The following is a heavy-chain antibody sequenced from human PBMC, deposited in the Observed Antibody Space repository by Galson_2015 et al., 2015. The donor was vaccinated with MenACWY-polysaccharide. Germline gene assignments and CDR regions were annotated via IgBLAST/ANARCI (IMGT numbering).Heavy chain of an antibody. CDR2: SHDSGIT. D-gene: IGHD2-2*01. V-gene: IGHV4-39*01. J-gene: IGHJ3*01. Sequence: ETLSLTCTVSGGSISTGTHYWHWIRQPPGKGLEWVGNSHDSGITYYTPSLKGRVSISVDTSKNQFSLRLTSVTAADTALYFCARNWDSSTLLGNAFDVWGQGTMVTVTS. CDR1: GGSISTGTHY. CDR3: ARNWDSSTLLGNAFDV.